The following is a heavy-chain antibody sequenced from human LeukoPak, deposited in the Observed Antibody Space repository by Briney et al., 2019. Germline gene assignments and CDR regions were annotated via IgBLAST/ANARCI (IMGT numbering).Heavy chain of an antibody. D-gene: IGHD1-20*01. Sequence: QPGGSLRLSCAASGFNVNANYMTWVRQTPEKGLEWVALIYSGGYAFYVDSVKGRFTISRHNSKNTLFLEMSSLRPEDTAVYFCARRTVFKYNLGGNWYLDLWGRGSLVTVSS. J-gene: IGHJ2*01. CDR3: ARRTVFKYNLGGNWYLDL. V-gene: IGHV3-53*04. CDR2: IYSGGYA. CDR1: GFNVNANY.